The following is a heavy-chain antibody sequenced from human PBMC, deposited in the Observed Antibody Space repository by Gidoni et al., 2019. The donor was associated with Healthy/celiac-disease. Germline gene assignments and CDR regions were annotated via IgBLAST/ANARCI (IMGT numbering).Heavy chain of an antibody. CDR3: AKDMGRGDY. V-gene: IGHV3-9*01. J-gene: IGHJ4*02. D-gene: IGHD5-12*01. CDR1: GFTFDVYA. Sequence: EVQLVESGGGLVQPGRSLRLSCAASGFTFDVYAMHWVRQAPGKGLEWVSGISWNSGSIGYADSVKGRFTISRDNAKNSLYLQMNSLRAEDTALYYCAKDMGRGDYWGQGTLVTVSS. CDR2: ISWNSGSI.